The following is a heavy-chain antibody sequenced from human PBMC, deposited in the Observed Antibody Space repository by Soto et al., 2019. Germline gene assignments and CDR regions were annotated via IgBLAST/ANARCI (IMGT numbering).Heavy chain of an antibody. Sequence: QVQLQESGPGLVKPSETLSLTCTVSGGSISSYYWSWIRQPPGEGLEWIGCIYYSGSTNYNPSLNSRVTISVDTSKIQFSLKLSSVTAADTSVYYCARSLRPYYSYYYMDVWGKWTTVTVSS. CDR1: GGSISSYY. J-gene: IGHJ6*03. D-gene: IGHD3-16*02. CDR2: IYYSGST. CDR3: ARSLRPYYSYYYMDV. V-gene: IGHV4-59*01.